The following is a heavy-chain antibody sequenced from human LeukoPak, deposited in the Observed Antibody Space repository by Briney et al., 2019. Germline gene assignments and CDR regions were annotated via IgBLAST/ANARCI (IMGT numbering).Heavy chain of an antibody. CDR1: GFAVSSNY. CDR3: AREGVVAPFRGALDI. CDR2: IYSGGNT. V-gene: IGHV3-53*01. J-gene: IGHJ3*02. Sequence: PGGSLRLSCATSGFAVSSNYMSWVRQAPGKGLEWVSVIYSGGNTYYADSVKGRFTISRDNSKNTLYLQMNCLRAEDTAVYYCAREGVVAPFRGALDIWGKGTMFTVS. D-gene: IGHD2-15*01.